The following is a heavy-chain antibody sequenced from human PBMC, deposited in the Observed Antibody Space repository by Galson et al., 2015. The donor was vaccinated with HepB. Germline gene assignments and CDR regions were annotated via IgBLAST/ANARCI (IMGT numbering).Heavy chain of an antibody. CDR3: ANWGDGGIVVVPAAYGMDV. D-gene: IGHD2-2*01. J-gene: IGHJ6*02. CDR1: GSTFSSYA. Sequence: LRLSCAASGSTFSSYAMSWVRRAPGKGLEWVSAISGSGGSIYYADSVKGRFTISRDNSKNTLYLQMNSLRAEDTAVYYCANWGDGGIVVVPAAYGMDVWGQGTTVTVSS. CDR2: ISGSGGSI. V-gene: IGHV3-23*01.